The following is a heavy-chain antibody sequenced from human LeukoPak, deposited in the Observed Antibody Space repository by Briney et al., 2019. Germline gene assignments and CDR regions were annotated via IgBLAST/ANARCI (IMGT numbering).Heavy chain of an antibody. D-gene: IGHD3-10*01. CDR1: GFTFSSYG. J-gene: IGHJ4*02. CDR3: AKDAQYGSGSYGHYFDY. CDR2: ISYDGSNK. V-gene: IGHV3-30*18. Sequence: GGSLRLSCAASGFTFSSYGMHWVRQAPGQGLEWVGVISYDGSNKYYADSVKGRFTISRDNSKNTLYLQMNSLRAEDTAVYYCAKDAQYGSGSYGHYFDYWGQGTLVTVSS.